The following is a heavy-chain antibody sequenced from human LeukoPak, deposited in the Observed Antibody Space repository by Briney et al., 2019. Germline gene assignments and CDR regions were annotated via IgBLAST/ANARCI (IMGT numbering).Heavy chain of an antibody. J-gene: IGHJ3*02. D-gene: IGHD4-17*01. CDR3: ARGYYGDYRLDAFDI. CDR1: GGSFSGYY. V-gene: IGHV4-34*01. Sequence: SETLSLTCAVYGGSFSGYYWSWIRQPPGKGLEWIGEINHSGSTNYNPSLKSRVTISVDTSKSQFSLKLSSVTAADTAVYYCARGYYGDYRLDAFDIWGQETMVTVSS. CDR2: INHSGST.